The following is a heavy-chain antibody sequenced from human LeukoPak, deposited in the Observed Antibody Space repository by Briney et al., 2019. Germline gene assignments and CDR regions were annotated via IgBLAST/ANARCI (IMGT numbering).Heavy chain of an antibody. CDR3: ASAPESSGWYGSGTFDI. V-gene: IGHV3-53*01. CDR2: IYSGDTT. Sequence: HPGGSLRLSCAASGFTVSTNYMSWVRQAPGKGLEWVSVIYSGDTTYYADSVKGRFTISRDNSKNTLYLQMNSLRAEDTAVYYCASAPESSGWYGSGTFDIWGQGTMVTVSS. D-gene: IGHD6-19*01. CDR1: GFTVSTNY. J-gene: IGHJ3*02.